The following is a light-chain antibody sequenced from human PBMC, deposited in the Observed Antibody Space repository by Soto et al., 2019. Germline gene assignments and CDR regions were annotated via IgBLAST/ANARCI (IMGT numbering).Light chain of an antibody. V-gene: IGKV1-33*01. CDR1: QDISNY. CDR3: QQYDNLFT. Sequence: DIQMTQSPSSLSASVGDRVTITCQASQDISNYLNWYQQKPGKAPKLLIYDASNLETVVPSRFSGSGSGTDFTFTNSSLQPEDIATYYCQQYDNLFTFGPGTKVDIK. J-gene: IGKJ3*01. CDR2: DAS.